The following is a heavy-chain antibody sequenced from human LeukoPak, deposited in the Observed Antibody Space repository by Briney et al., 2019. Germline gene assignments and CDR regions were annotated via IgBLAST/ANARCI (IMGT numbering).Heavy chain of an antibody. CDR2: IYHSGST. Sequence: SETVSLTCAVSGYSISSGYYWGWIQQPPGKGLEWIGSIYHSGSTYYNPSLKSRVTISVDTSKNQFSLKLSSVTAADTAVYYCAIAVAGTIDYWGQGTLVTVSS. CDR3: AIAVAGTIDY. CDR1: GYSISSGYY. V-gene: IGHV4-38-2*01. J-gene: IGHJ4*02. D-gene: IGHD6-19*01.